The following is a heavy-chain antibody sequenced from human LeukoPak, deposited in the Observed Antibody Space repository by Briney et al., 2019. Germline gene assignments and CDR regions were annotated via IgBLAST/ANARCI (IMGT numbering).Heavy chain of an antibody. Sequence: ASVKVSCKGSGYTFTSYAMNWVRQAPGQGLEWMGWINTNTGNPTYAQGFTGRFVFSLDTSVSTAYLQISSLKAEDTAVYYCARDAVVVVAARYYYGMDVWGQGTTVTVSS. CDR2: INTNTGNP. J-gene: IGHJ6*02. D-gene: IGHD2-15*01. CDR3: ARDAVVVVAARYYYGMDV. V-gene: IGHV7-4-1*02. CDR1: GYTFTSYA.